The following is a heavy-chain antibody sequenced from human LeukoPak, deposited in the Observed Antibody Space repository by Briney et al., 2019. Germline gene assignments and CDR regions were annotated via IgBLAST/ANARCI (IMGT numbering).Heavy chain of an antibody. Sequence: GGSLRLSCAASGFTFDDYAMHWVRQAPGKGLEWVSGISWNSGSIGYADSVKGRFTISRDNAKNSLYLQMNSLRAEDTALYYCAKSPISGYRTSSSIFDFWGQGTQVTVSS. J-gene: IGHJ4*02. CDR3: AKSPISGYRTSSSIFDF. CDR2: ISWNSGSI. V-gene: IGHV3-9*01. D-gene: IGHD2-2*01. CDR1: GFTFDDYA.